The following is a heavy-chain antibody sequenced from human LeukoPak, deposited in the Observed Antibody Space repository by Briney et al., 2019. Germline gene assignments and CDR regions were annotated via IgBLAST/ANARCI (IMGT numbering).Heavy chain of an antibody. D-gene: IGHD6-6*01. CDR1: GYTFSTYP. CDR2: INAGNGNT. V-gene: IGHV1-3*01. CDR3: ARPQITVAARPTYDFDY. Sequence: ASVKVSCKASGYTFSTYPMNWVRQAPGQRLEWMGWINAGNGNTKYSQKFQGRVTITRDTSASTAYMELSSLRSEDTAVYYCARPQITVAARPTYDFDYWGQGTLVTVSS. J-gene: IGHJ4*02.